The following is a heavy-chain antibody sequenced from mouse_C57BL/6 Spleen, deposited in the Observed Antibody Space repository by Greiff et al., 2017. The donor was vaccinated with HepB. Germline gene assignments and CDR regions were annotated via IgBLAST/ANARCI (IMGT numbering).Heavy chain of an antibody. Sequence: EVQGVESGGGLVQPGGSLKLSCAASGFTFSDYYMYWVRQTPEKRLEWVAYISNGGGSTYYPDTVKGRFTISRDNAKNTLYLQMSRLKSEDTAMYYCARPYYYGSRETGAWFAYWGQGTLVTVSA. CDR3: ARPYYYGSRETGAWFAY. V-gene: IGHV5-12*01. CDR1: GFTFSDYY. J-gene: IGHJ3*01. CDR2: ISNGGGST. D-gene: IGHD1-1*01.